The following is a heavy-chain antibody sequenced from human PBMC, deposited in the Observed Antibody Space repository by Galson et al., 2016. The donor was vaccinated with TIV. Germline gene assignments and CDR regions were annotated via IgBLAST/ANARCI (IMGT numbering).Heavy chain of an antibody. CDR2: INHSGIT. J-gene: IGHJ6*03. CDR1: GGSFTGHY. Sequence: SETLSLTCALHGGSFTGHYWSWIRQPPGKGLEWIAEINHSGITNFNPSLTSRVTISIDTSKDHLSLRLSSVTAADTAVYYCARGISAYYFYNYLDVWGKGTTVTVS. D-gene: IGHD6-19*01. CDR3: ARGISAYYFYNYLDV. V-gene: IGHV4-34*01.